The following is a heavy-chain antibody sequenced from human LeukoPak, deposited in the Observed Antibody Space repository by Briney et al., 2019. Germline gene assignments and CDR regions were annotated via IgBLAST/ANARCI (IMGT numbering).Heavy chain of an antibody. J-gene: IGHJ4*02. Sequence: SGRSLRLSCAASGFTFDDYDMHWVRHAPGKGPEWVSGITWNGGSIGYADSVKGRFTISRDSAKNSLYLQMNSLRAEDTALYFCAKSRYYGSGSYFPLDYWGQGTLVTVSS. V-gene: IGHV3-9*01. CDR3: AKSRYYGSGSYFPLDY. CDR1: GFTFDDYD. CDR2: ITWNGGSI. D-gene: IGHD3-10*01.